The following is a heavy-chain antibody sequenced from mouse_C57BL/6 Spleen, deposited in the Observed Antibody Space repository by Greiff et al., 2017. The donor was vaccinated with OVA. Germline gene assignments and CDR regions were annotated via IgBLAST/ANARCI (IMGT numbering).Heavy chain of an antibody. CDR3: ARHSNWDPYWYFDD. J-gene: IGHJ1*03. CDR1: GYAFSSSW. D-gene: IGHD4-1*01. CDR2: IYPGDGDT. V-gene: IGHV1-82*01. Sequence: QVQLQQSGPELVKPGASVKISCKASGYAFSSSWMNWVKQRPGKGLEWIGRIYPGDGDTNYNGKFKGKATLTADKSSSTAYMQLSRLTSEDSAVNVCARHSNWDPYWYFDDWGKGTTVTVSS.